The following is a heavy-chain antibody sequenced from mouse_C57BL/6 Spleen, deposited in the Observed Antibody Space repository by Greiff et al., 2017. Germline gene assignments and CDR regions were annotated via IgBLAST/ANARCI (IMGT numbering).Heavy chain of an antibody. D-gene: IGHD1-2*01. CDR1: GYTFTSYG. V-gene: IGHV1-81*01. CDR2: IYPRSGNT. J-gene: IGHJ4*01. CDR3: ARRYKDVTTAGYAMDD. Sequence: QVQLQQSGAELARPGASVKLSCKASGYTFTSYGISWVKQRTGQGLEWIGEIYPRSGNTYYNEKFKGKATLTADKSSSTAYMELRSLTSEDSAVYFCARRYKDVTTAGYAMDDWGQGTSVTVSS.